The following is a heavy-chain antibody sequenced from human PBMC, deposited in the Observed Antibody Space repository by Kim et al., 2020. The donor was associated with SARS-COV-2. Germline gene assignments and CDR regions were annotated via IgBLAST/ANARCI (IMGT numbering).Heavy chain of an antibody. Sequence: SETLSLTCAVYAGSFSDYYWTWVRQPQGKGLEWIGEINDSGSDNYNPSLRSRVTISVDTSKNQFSLKLSSLTAADTSIYYCTRRHPTLALDLWGQGTMVT. CDR2: INDSGSD. V-gene: IGHV4-34*01. CDR3: TRRHPTLALDL. J-gene: IGHJ3*01. D-gene: IGHD2-15*01. CDR1: AGSFSDYY.